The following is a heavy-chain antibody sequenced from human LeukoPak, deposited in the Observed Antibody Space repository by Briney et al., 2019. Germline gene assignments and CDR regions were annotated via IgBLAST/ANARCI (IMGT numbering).Heavy chain of an antibody. V-gene: IGHV4-39*07. J-gene: IGHJ4*02. CDR2: INHSGST. CDR3: ASSRFSRLWFYFDY. D-gene: IGHD5-18*01. Sequence: SETLSLTCTVSGGSVSSGSYYWSWICQPPGKGLEWIGEINHSGSTNYNPSLKSRVTISVDTSKNQFSLKLSSVTAADTAVYYCASSRFSRLWFYFDYWGQGTLVTVSS. CDR1: GGSVSSGSYY.